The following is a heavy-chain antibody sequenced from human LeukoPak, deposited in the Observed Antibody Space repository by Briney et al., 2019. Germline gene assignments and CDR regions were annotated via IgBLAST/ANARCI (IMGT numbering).Heavy chain of an antibody. V-gene: IGHV3-49*04. Sequence: GGSLRLSCAASGFTFSDHYMDWVRQAPGKGLEWVGFIRSKAYGGTTEYAASVKGRFTISRDDSKSIAYLQMNSLKTEDTAVYYCTREDVVVPAAMEAFDIWGQGTMVTVSS. D-gene: IGHD2-2*01. J-gene: IGHJ3*02. CDR1: GFTFSDHY. CDR2: IRSKAYGGTT. CDR3: TREDVVVPAAMEAFDI.